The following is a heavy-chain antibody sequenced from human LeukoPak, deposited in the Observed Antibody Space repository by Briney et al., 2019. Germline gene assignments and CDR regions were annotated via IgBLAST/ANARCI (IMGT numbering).Heavy chain of an antibody. J-gene: IGHJ4*02. D-gene: IGHD3/OR15-3a*01. CDR3: ARQTGSGLFTLP. CDR1: GVSISSSNSY. CDR2: IYYTGNT. V-gene: IGHV4-39*01. Sequence: PSETLSLTCTVSGVSISSSNSYWGWIRQPPETGLEWIGSIYYTGNTYYNASLKSRVTISIDTSKNQISLRLTSVTATDTAMYYCARQTGSGLFTLPGGQGTLVTVSS.